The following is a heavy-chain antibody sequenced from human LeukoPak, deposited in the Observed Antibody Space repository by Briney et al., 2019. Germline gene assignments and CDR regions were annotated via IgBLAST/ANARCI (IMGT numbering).Heavy chain of an antibody. J-gene: IGHJ4*02. CDR3: ARVVAAAGTVGLLDY. CDR1: GGSISSGGYS. D-gene: IGHD6-13*01. V-gene: IGHV4-30-2*01. Sequence: SETLSLTCAVSGGSISSGGYSWSWIRQPPGKGLEWIGYIYHSGSTYYNPSLESRVTISVDRSKNQFSLKLSSVTAADTAVYYCARVVAAAGTVGLLDYWGQGTLVTVSS. CDR2: IYHSGST.